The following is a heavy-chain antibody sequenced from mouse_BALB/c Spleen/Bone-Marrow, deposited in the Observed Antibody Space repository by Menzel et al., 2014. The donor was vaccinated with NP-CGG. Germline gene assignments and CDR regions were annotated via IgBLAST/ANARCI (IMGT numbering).Heavy chain of an antibody. CDR2: IHPGNSDT. V-gene: IGHV1-5*01. CDR1: GYTFSNYW. Sequence: VQLQQSGTVLARPGAAVKMSCKASGYTFSNYWMHRIKQRPGQGLEWIGTIHPGNSDTTYNQKFKGKAKLTAVTSTSTAHMELSSLTNEDSAVYYCTTLARNNFDYWGQGTTLTVSS. J-gene: IGHJ2*01. CDR3: TTLARNNFDY. D-gene: IGHD3-1*01.